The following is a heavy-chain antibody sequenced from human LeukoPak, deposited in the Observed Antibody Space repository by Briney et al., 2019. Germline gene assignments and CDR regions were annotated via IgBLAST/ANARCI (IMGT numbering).Heavy chain of an antibody. D-gene: IGHD6-19*01. Sequence: KASETLSLTCAVYGGSFSGYYWSWIRQPPGKGLEWIGEINHSGSTDYNPSLKSRVTISVDTSKNQFSLKLSSVTAADTAVYYCAREYSSGWYENYFDYWGQGTLVTVSS. J-gene: IGHJ4*02. CDR3: AREYSSGWYENYFDY. CDR2: INHSGST. V-gene: IGHV4-34*01. CDR1: GGSFSGYY.